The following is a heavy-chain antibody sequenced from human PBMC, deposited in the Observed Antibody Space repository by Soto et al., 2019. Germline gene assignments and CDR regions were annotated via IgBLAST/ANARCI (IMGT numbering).Heavy chain of an antibody. Sequence: ASVKVSCKASGYTFTGYYMHWVRRAPGQGLEWMGWINPNSGGTNYAQKFQGRVTMTRDTSISTAYMELSRLRSDDTAVYYCARDPNYYYYGMDVWGQGTTVTVSS. CDR2: INPNSGGT. CDR1: GYTFTGYY. V-gene: IGHV1-2*02. CDR3: ARDPNYYYYGMDV. J-gene: IGHJ6*02.